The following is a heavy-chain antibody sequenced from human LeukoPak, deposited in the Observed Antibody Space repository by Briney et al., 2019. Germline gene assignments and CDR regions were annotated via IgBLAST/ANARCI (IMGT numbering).Heavy chain of an antibody. Sequence: ASVKVSCKASGYTFTNYYMCWVRQAPGQGLDWMGWINPHTGVTVYAQKFQGRVTMTRDTSITTAYMELSRLRSDDTAVYYCAAELEMATDAFDIWGQGTMVTVSS. V-gene: IGHV1-2*02. CDR1: GYTFTNYY. J-gene: IGHJ3*02. CDR3: AAELEMATDAFDI. CDR2: INPHTGVT. D-gene: IGHD5-24*01.